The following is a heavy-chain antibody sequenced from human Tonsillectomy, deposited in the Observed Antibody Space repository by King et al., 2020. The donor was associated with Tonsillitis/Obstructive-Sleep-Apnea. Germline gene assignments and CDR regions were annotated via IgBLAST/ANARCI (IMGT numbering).Heavy chain of an antibody. CDR1: PANGHY. D-gene: IGHD3-10*01. Sequence: VQLVESGAEVKKPGASVKVSCTPSPANGHYVHWVRQAPGQGLEWMGWIDPNSAGTKYAQKFQDRVTMTRDTSINTDYMELSSLSSDDTAVYYCAQVRGGWGQGTLLTVSS. J-gene: IGHJ4*02. CDR2: IDPNSAGT. V-gene: IGHV1-2*02. CDR3: AQVRGG.